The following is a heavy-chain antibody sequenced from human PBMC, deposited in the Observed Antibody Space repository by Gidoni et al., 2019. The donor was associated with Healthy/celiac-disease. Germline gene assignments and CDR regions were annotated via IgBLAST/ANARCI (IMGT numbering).Heavy chain of an antibody. V-gene: IGHV1-69*06. J-gene: IGHJ4*02. CDR3: AIGGAVAVNLLFDY. Sequence: QVQLVQSGAEVKKPGSSVKVPCKASGGNFSSYAISWVRQAPGQGLEWMGGSIPIFGTANYAQKFQGRVTITADKSTSTAYMELSSLRSEDTAVYYCAIGGAVAVNLLFDYWGQGTLVTVSS. D-gene: IGHD6-19*01. CDR2: SIPIFGTA. CDR1: GGNFSSYA.